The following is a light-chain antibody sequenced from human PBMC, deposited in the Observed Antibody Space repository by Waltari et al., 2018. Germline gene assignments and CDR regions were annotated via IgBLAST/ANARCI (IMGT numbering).Light chain of an antibody. Sequence: DIFLTQSPGTLSLSPGEGATLSCRASQSISRFLAWYQQKPGQAPGLLIYDASNRATCIPDRFSGSGAGTDFSLTISRREPEDFAVYYCQKYGTLPATFGQGTKVEIK. CDR1: QSISRF. CDR2: DAS. J-gene: IGKJ1*01. CDR3: QKYGTLPAT. V-gene: IGKV3-20*01.